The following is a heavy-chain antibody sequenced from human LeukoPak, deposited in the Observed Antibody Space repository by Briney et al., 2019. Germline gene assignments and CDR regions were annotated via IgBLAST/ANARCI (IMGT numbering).Heavy chain of an antibody. D-gene: IGHD2-2*01. CDR2: ISAYNANT. V-gene: IGHV1-18*01. CDR3: ARTCSTSCPYWYFDL. J-gene: IGHJ2*01. CDR1: GYTFTSYG. Sequence: ASVKVSCKASGYTFTSYGISWVRQAPGQGLEWMGWISAYNANTNYAQKLQGRVTMTTDTSTSTAYIDLRSLRSDDTAVYYCARTCSTSCPYWYFDLWGRGTLVTVSS.